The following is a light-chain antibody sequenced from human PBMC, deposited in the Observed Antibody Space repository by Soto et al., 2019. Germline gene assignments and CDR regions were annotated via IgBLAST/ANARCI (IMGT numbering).Light chain of an antibody. CDR3: QQSHNTPRT. J-gene: IGKJ1*01. CDR1: QSISSY. V-gene: IGKV1-39*01. CDR2: AAS. Sequence: DIQMTQSPASLSVSLGDRVTITWRASQSISSYLNWYQQKPGKAPKLLIYAASSLQSGVPSRFSGSGSGTDFNLTISNLQTEDFATYYCQQSHNTPRTFGQGTKVDIK.